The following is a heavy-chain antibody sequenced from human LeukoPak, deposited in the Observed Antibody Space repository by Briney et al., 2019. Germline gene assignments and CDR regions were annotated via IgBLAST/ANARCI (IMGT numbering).Heavy chain of an antibody. D-gene: IGHD4-17*01. CDR1: GFTFSSYG. Sequence: GGSLRLSCAASGFTFSSYGMHWVRQAPGKGLEWVAVVSFDGSNKYYADSVKGRFTISRDNSKNTVSLQMNSLRAEDTAVYYCAKGTYGDHYFDYWGQGTLVTVSS. CDR2: VSFDGSNK. CDR3: AKGTYGDHYFDY. V-gene: IGHV3-30*18. J-gene: IGHJ4*02.